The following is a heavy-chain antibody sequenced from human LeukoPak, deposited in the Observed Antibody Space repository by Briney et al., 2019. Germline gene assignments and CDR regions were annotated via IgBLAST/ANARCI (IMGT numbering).Heavy chain of an antibody. CDR2: ISSSSSTI. J-gene: IGHJ4*02. CDR1: GFTFSSYS. V-gene: IGHV3-48*01. D-gene: IGHD3-3*01. Sequence: GGSLRLSCAASGFTFSSYSMNWVRQAPGKGLEWVSYISSSSSTIYYADSVKGRFTISRDNAKNSLYLQMNSLRAEDTAVYYCASSPYYDFWSGYYRDYWGQGTLVTVSS. CDR3: ASSPYYDFWSGYYRDY.